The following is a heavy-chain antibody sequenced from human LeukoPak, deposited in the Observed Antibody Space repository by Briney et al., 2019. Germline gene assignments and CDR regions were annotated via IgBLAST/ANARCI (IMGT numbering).Heavy chain of an antibody. CDR1: GYSFTSYW. CDR2: IDPSDSYT. D-gene: IGHD6-13*01. J-gene: IGHJ4*02. Sequence: GESLRISCKGSGYSFTSYWISWVRQVPGKGLEWMGRIDPSDSYTNYSPSFQGHVTISADKSITTAYLQWSSLKASDTAMYYCARHFSSYSSSSRLAYWGQGTLVTVSS. CDR3: ARHFSSYSSSSRLAY. V-gene: IGHV5-10-1*01.